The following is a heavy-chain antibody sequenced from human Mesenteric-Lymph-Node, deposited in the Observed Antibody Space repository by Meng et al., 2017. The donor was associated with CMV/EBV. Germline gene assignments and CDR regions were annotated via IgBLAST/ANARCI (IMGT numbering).Heavy chain of an antibody. CDR3: ARGIAGSGYYYYYGMDV. V-gene: IGHV3-30*02. J-gene: IGHJ6*02. CDR1: GFTFSSYG. CDR2: IRYDGSNK. D-gene: IGHD2-15*01. Sequence: GESLKISCAASGFTFSSYGMHWVRQAPGKGLEWVAFIRYDGSNKYYADSVKGRFTISRDNAKNSLYLQMNSLRAEDTAVYYCARGIAGSGYYYYYGMDVWGQGTTVTVSS.